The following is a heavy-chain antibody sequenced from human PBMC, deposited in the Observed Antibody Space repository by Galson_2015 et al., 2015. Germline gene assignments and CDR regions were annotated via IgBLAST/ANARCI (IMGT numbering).Heavy chain of an antibody. D-gene: IGHD4-17*01. Sequence: SVKVSCKASGGTFSSYAISWVRQAPGQGLEWMGGIIPIFGTASYAQKFQGRVTITADESTSTAYMELSSLRSEDTAVYYCARDRLLWIQLWQVRVEDYGDYPHCGMDVWGQGTTVTVSS. CDR3: ARDRLLWIQLWQVRVEDYGDYPHCGMDV. V-gene: IGHV1-69*13. CDR2: IIPIFGTA. CDR1: GGTFSSYA. J-gene: IGHJ6*02.